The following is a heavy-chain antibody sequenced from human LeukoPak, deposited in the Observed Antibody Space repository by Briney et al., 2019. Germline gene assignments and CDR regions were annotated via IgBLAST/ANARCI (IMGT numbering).Heavy chain of an antibody. Sequence: GASVKVSCKASGYTFTGYYMHWVRQAPGQGLEWMGWINPNSGGTNYAQKFQGRVTMTRDTSISTAYMELSRLRSDDTAVYYCAREAVRGDTATLKGAMGYWGQGTLVTVSS. D-gene: IGHD5-18*01. CDR2: INPNSGGT. CDR3: AREAVRGDTATLKGAMGY. CDR1: GYTFTGYY. J-gene: IGHJ4*02. V-gene: IGHV1-2*02.